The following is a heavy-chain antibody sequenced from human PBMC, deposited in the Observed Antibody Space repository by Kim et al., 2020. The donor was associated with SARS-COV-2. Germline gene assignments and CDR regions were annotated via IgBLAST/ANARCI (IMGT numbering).Heavy chain of an antibody. J-gene: IGHJ6*03. V-gene: IGHV3-23*01. Sequence: GGSLRLSCAASGFTFSSYAMSWVRQAPGKGLEWVSAISGSGGSTYYADSVKGRFTISRDNSKNTLYLQMNSLRAEDTAVYYCAKYPRWEYCSSTSCYKYYYMDVWGKGTTVTVSS. CDR1: GFTFSSYA. D-gene: IGHD2-2*02. CDR3: AKYPRWEYCSSTSCYKYYYMDV. CDR2: ISGSGGST.